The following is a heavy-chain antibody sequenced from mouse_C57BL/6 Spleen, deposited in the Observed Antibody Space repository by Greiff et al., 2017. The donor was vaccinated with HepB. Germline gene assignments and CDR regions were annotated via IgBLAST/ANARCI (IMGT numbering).Heavy chain of an antibody. V-gene: IGHV1-4*01. CDR2: INPSSGYT. J-gene: IGHJ1*03. CDR3: ARWKGYWYFDV. Sequence: QVQLQQSGAELARPGASVKMSCKASGYTFTSYTMHWVKQRPGQGLEWIGYINPSSGYTKYNQKFKDKATLTADKSSSTAYMQLSSLTSEDSAVYYCARWKGYWYFDVWGTGTTVTVSS. CDR1: GYTFTSYT.